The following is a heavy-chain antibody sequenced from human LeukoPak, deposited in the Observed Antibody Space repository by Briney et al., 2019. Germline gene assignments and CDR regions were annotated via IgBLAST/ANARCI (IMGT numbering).Heavy chain of an antibody. Sequence: GASVKVSCKASGYTFTAYHIHWVRQAPGQGLEWMGWINTNNGSTNYAQKFQGSVTITRDTSISTASMELSRLRSDDTAMYYCARDYYDSSGHRFDYWGQGTLVTVSS. D-gene: IGHD3-22*01. CDR1: GYTFTAYH. V-gene: IGHV1-2*02. CDR3: ARDYYDSSGHRFDY. J-gene: IGHJ4*02. CDR2: INTNNGST.